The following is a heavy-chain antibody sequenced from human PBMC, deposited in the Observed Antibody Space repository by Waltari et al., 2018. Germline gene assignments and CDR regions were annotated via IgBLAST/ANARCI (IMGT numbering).Heavy chain of an antibody. CDR2: INHSGST. Sequence: QVQLQQWGAGLLKPSETLSLTCAVYGGSFSGYYWSWIRQPPGKGLEWIGEINHSGSTNYNPSLKSRVTISVDTSKNQFSLKLSSVTAADTAVYYCARGLRRRRGTRLQLGYYGMDVWGQGTTVTVSS. J-gene: IGHJ6*02. D-gene: IGHD4-4*01. CDR1: GGSFSGYY. CDR3: ARGLRRRRGTRLQLGYYGMDV. V-gene: IGHV4-34*01.